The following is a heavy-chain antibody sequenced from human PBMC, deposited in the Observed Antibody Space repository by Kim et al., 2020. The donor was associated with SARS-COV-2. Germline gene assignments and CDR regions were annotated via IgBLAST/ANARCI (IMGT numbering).Heavy chain of an antibody. D-gene: IGHD6-13*01. Sequence: GGSLRLSCAASGFTFSSYAMSWVRQAPGKGLEWVSAISGSGGSTYYADSVKGRFTISRDNSKNTLYLQMNSLRAEDTAVYYCAKVSSSWYRWYYYYGMDVWGQGSTVTVSS. J-gene: IGHJ6*02. CDR2: ISGSGGST. V-gene: IGHV3-23*01. CDR3: AKVSSSWYRWYYYYGMDV. CDR1: GFTFSSYA.